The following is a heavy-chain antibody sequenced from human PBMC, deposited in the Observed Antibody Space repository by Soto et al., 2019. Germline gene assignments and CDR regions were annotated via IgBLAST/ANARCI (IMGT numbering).Heavy chain of an antibody. J-gene: IGHJ5*02. CDR3: ARDLTIFGVAPGAFDP. V-gene: IGHV1-18*01. D-gene: IGHD3-3*01. CDR1: GGTFSSYT. CDR2: ISAYNGNT. Sequence: ASVKVSCKASGGTFSSYTISWVRQAPGQGLEWMGRISAYNGNTNYAQKLQGRVTMTTDTSTSTAYMELRSLRSDDTAVYYCARDLTIFGVAPGAFDPWGQGTLVTVSS.